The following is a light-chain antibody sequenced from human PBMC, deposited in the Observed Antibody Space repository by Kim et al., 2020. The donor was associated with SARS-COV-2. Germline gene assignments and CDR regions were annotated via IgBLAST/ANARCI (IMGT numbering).Light chain of an antibody. J-gene: IGKJ1*01. CDR3: QQYSDWPPGT. CDR1: QSVSSN. Sequence: SPGERATLSCRASQSVSSNVAWYQQKPGQAPRLLIYGASTRATGIPARFSGGGSGTEFTLTISSLQSEDFAVYYCQQYSDWPPGTFGQGTKVDIK. V-gene: IGKV3-15*01. CDR2: GAS.